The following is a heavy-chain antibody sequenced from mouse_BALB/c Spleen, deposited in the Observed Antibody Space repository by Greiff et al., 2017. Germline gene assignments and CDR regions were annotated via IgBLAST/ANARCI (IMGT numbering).Heavy chain of an antibody. J-gene: IGHJ2*01. CDR1: GFSLTSYG. D-gene: IGHD1-1*01. Sequence: VQLVESGPGLVAPSQSLSITCTVSGFSLTSYGVHWVRQPPGKGLEWLGVIWAGGSTNYNSALMSRLSISKDNSKSQVFLKMNSLQTDDTAMYYCASSITTVVAPFDYWGQGTTLTVSS. V-gene: IGHV2-9*02. CDR2: IWAGGST. CDR3: ASSITTVVAPFDY.